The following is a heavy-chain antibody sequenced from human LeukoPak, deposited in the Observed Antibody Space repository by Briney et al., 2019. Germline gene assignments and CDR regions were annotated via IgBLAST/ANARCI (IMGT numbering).Heavy chain of an antibody. Sequence: ASAKVSCKTSGYTFSNAGLHWARHATDQSLDWILRINAGNGNTKYSQKFQDRLTITRDTSASTVYMELNSLKSEDTAMYYCARGRGLIGTSRFDPWGQGTLVIVSS. V-gene: IGHV1-3*01. CDR3: ARGRGLIGTSRFDP. J-gene: IGHJ5*02. CDR1: GYTFSNAG. D-gene: IGHD3-10*01. CDR2: INAGNGNT.